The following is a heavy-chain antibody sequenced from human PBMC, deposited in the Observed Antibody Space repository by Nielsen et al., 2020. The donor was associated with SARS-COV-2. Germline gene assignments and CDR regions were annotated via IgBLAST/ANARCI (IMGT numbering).Heavy chain of an antibody. J-gene: IGHJ6*02. V-gene: IGHV1-46*01. D-gene: IGHD2-15*01. CDR3: ATGRSDCVGGSCYSSVGFYYYNGMDV. CDR2: INPSGGST. Sequence: WVRQAPGQGLEWMGIINPSGGSTSYAQKFRDRVTMTRDTSTSTVYMEVSSLRSEDSAVYYCATGRSDCVGGSCYSSVGFYYYNGMDVWGQGTTVTVSS.